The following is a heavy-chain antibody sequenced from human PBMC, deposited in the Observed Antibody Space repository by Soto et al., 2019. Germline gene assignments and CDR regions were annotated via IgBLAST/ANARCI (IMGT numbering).Heavy chain of an antibody. V-gene: IGHV4-59*01. Sequence: PSETLSLTCTVSGGSISSYYWSWIRQPPGKGLEWIGYIYYSGSTNYNPSLKSRVTISVDTSKNQFSLKLRSVTAADTGVYYCARGFGVTAPGTRGDSYALDYWGRGTLVTVSS. D-gene: IGHD2-21*01. J-gene: IGHJ4*02. CDR1: GGSISSYY. CDR3: ARGFGVTAPGTRGDSYALDY. CDR2: IYYSGST.